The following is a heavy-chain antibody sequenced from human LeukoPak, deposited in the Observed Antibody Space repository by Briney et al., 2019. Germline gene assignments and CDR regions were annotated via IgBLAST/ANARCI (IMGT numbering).Heavy chain of an antibody. J-gene: IGHJ6*03. CDR2: IYYSGST. V-gene: IGHV4-39*01. CDR3: ASSWGEAGYYYYYMDV. Sequence: KPSETLSLTCTVSGGSISSSSYYWGWIRQPPGKGLEWIGSIYYSGSTYYNPSLKSRVTISVDTSKNQFSLKLSSVTAADTAVYYCASSWGEAGYYYYYMDVWGKGTTVTVSS. D-gene: IGHD3-16*01. CDR1: GGSISSSSYY.